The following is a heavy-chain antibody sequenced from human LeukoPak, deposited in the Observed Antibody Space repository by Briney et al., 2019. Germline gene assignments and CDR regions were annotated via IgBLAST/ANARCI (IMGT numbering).Heavy chain of an antibody. CDR2: INSDGSSI. V-gene: IGHV3-74*03. J-gene: IGHJ4*02. CDR1: GFTFSSYW. CDR3: AREGRVSGYDFDC. D-gene: IGHD5-12*01. Sequence: PGGPRRFSVAASGFTFSSYWMPWVRQAPGKGLVWFSRINSDGSSITYADSVKGRFTIPRATAKTTLNLQMNSLRCEDTAVYYCAREGRVSGYDFDCWGQGTLVTVSS.